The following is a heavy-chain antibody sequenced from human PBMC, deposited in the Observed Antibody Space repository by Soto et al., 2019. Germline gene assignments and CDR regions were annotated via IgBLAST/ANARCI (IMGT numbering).Heavy chain of an antibody. Sequence: EVVLLESGGGLVQPGGSLTLSCAASGFTFNTYAMTWVRQAPGKGLEWVSTISSGGDTYYADSVEGRFAISRDNFKDTLYLQMSGLRAEDTAVYFCARIGKTNLDMNFQYWGQGTLVTVSS. V-gene: IGHV3-23*01. J-gene: IGHJ4*02. CDR3: ARIGKTNLDMNFQY. D-gene: IGHD3-3*01. CDR1: GFTFNTYA. CDR2: ISSGGDT.